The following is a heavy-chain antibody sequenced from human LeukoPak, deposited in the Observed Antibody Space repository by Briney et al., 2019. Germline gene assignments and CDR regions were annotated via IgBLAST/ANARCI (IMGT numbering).Heavy chain of an antibody. V-gene: IGHV3-74*01. J-gene: IGHJ3*01. Sequence: GGSLRLSCAASGFTFSNYWMHWVRQAPGKGLVWVSLINIDGSSTSYADSVKGRFTISRDTAKNTLYLQMNSLRAEDTAVYYCARDSLGAFDFWGQGTMVTVSS. CDR3: ARDSLGAFDF. D-gene: IGHD3-16*01. CDR2: INIDGSST. CDR1: GFTFSNYW.